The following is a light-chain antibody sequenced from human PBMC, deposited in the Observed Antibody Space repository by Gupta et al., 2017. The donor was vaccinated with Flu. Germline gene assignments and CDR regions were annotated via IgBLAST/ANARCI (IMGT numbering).Light chain of an antibody. CDR1: TSNIGSTT. CDR2: SNN. V-gene: IGLV1-44*01. CDR3: STWDDSLNGPV. Sequence: QSVLTQPPSASGTPGQRVTISCSGSTSNIGSTTVNWYRQLPGRGPKALMYSNNHRPSGVPDRFSGSNSGTSASLAISGLQSEDEAAYYCSTWDDSLNGPVFGGGTKLTVL. J-gene: IGLJ3*02.